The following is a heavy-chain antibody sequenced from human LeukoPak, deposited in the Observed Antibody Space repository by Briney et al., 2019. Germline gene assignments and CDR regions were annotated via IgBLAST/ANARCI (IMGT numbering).Heavy chain of an antibody. CDR1: GGSFSGYY. D-gene: IGHD1-26*01. J-gene: IGHJ4*02. CDR3: ARGYRVTSYFDY. V-gene: IGHV4-34*01. Sequence: SETLSLTCAVYGGSFSGYYWSWIRQPPGKGLEWIGSIYYSGSTYYNPSLKSRVTISVDTSKNQFSLELTSVTAADTAVYYCARGYRVTSYFDYWGQGTLVTVSS. CDR2: IYYSGST.